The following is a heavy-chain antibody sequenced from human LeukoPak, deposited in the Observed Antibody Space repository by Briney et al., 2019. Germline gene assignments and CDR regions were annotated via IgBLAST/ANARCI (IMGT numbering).Heavy chain of an antibody. CDR2: INPNSGGT. CDR1: GYTFTGYY. V-gene: IGHV1-2*02. Sequence: ASVKVSCKASGYTFTGYYMHWVRQAPGQGLEWMRWINPNSGGTNYAQKFQGRVTMTRDTSISTAYMELSRLRSDDTAVYYCARAGGYDFWSGYNAFDIWGQGTMVTVSS. D-gene: IGHD3-3*01. J-gene: IGHJ3*02. CDR3: ARAGGYDFWSGYNAFDI.